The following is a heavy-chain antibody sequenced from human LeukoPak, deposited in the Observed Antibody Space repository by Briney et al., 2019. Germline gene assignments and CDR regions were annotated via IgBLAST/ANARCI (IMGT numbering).Heavy chain of an antibody. CDR2: IWYDGSNK. Sequence: GGSLRLSCAASGFTFSSYGMHWVRRAPGKGLEWVAVIWYDGSNKYYADSVKGRFTISRDNSKNTLYLQMNSLRAEDTAVYYCARDNWNYVFWFDPWGQGTLVTVSS. CDR3: ARDNWNYVFWFDP. D-gene: IGHD1-7*01. V-gene: IGHV3-33*01. CDR1: GFTFSSYG. J-gene: IGHJ5*02.